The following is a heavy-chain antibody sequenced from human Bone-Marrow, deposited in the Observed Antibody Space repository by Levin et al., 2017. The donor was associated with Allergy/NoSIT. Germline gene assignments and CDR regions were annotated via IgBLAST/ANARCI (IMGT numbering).Heavy chain of an antibody. Sequence: GGSLRLSCAASGFTFSSFWMTWVRQAPGKGLEWVANIRRDGSESKYVDSVKGRFTISRDNAKNSLYLQINNQRAEDADVYYCAKYTIRGDYWDYWGQGTLVTVSS. D-gene: IGHD2-21*02. J-gene: IGHJ4*02. CDR3: AKYTIRGDYWDY. CDR2: IRRDGSES. V-gene: IGHV3-7*01. CDR1: GFTFSSFW.